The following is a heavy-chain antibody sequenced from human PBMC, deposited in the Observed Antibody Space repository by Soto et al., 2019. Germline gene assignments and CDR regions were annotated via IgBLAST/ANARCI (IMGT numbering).Heavy chain of an antibody. J-gene: IGHJ4*02. Sequence: QLQLQESGPGLVKPSETLSLTCTVSGGSISTISYYWGWIRQTPGKGLEWIGSINYSGITYYNPSLKSRVTISIDTSKNQFSLGLSSVSVAETAVNDWARFDIAVLPATTFDYWGQGTLVTVSS. CDR2: INYSGIT. CDR3: ARFDIAVLPATTFDY. CDR1: GGSISTISYY. D-gene: IGHD2-2*01. V-gene: IGHV4-39*01.